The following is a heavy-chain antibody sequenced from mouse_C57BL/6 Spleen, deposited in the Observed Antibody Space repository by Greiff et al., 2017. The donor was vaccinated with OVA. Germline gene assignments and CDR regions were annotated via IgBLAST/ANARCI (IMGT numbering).Heavy chain of an antibody. CDR3: ARLGFTTVVAPYAMDY. CDR1: GYTFTDYN. V-gene: IGHV1-22*01. Sequence: EVQLQQSGPELVKPGASVKMSCKASGYTFTDYNMHWVKQSHGKSLEWIGYINPNNGGTSYNQKFKGKATLTVNKSSSTAYMELRSLTSEDSAVYYCARLGFTTVVAPYAMDYWGQGTSVTVSS. D-gene: IGHD1-1*01. CDR2: INPNNGGT. J-gene: IGHJ4*01.